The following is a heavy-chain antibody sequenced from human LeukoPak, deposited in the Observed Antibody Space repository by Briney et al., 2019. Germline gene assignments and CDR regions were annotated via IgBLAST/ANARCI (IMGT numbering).Heavy chain of an antibody. V-gene: IGHV1-46*01. CDR2: INPSGGST. D-gene: IGHD4-17*01. J-gene: IGHJ4*02. CDR1: GYTFTSYY. CDR3: ARAKESYGDRVYYFDY. Sequence: ASVKVSCKASGYTFTSYYMDWVRQAPGQGLEWMGIINPSGGSTSYAQKFQGRVTMTRDMSTSPVYMELSSLRSEDTAVYYCARAKESYGDRVYYFDYWGQGTLVTVSS.